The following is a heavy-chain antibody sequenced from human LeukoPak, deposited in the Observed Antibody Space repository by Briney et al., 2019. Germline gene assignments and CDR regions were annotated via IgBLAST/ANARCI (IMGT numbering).Heavy chain of an antibody. CDR3: ARHPVRFLEFSPLPTPNYYMDV. D-gene: IGHD3-3*01. Sequence: PSETLSLTCTVSGGSISSYYWSWIRQPPGKGLEWIGYIYYSGSTNYNPSLKSRVTISVDTSKNQFSLKLSSVTAADTAVYYCARHPVRFLEFSPLPTPNYYMDVWGKGTTVTVSS. V-gene: IGHV4-59*08. CDR2: IYYSGST. CDR1: GGSISSYY. J-gene: IGHJ6*03.